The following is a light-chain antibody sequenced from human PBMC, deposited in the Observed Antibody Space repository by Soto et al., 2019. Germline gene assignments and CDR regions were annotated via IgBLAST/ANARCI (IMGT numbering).Light chain of an antibody. Sequence: QSVLTQPPSASGTPGQRVTISCSGSSSNIGSKTVNWYQQLPGTVPKLLIYNSYQRPSGVPDRFSASKSGTSASLAISGFQSEDEADYYCSSWDASLNGYVFGTGTKVTFL. V-gene: IGLV1-44*01. J-gene: IGLJ1*01. CDR2: NSY. CDR3: SSWDASLNGYV. CDR1: SSNIGSKT.